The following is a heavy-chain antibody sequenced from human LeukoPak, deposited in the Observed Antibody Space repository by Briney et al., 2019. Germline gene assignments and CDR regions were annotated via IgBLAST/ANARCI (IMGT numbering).Heavy chain of an antibody. CDR2: ISGSGGST. Sequence: GGSLRLSCAASGFTFSSYAMSWVRQAPGKGLEWVSAISGSGGSTYYADSVKGWFTISRDNSKNTLYLQMNSLRAEDTAVYYCANQRLERRNYWGQGTLVTVSS. J-gene: IGHJ4*02. V-gene: IGHV3-23*01. CDR3: ANQRLERRNY. CDR1: GFTFSSYA. D-gene: IGHD1-1*01.